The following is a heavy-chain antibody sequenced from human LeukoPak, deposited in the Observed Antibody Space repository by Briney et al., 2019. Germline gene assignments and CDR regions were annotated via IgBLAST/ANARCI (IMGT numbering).Heavy chain of an antibody. CDR1: GLTVSSSY. J-gene: IGHJ5*02. V-gene: IGHV3-66*01. Sequence: TGGSLRLSCVASGLTVSSSYMSWVRQAPGKGLEWVSIIYSSGITYYADSVQGRFTISRDNSKNTLYLQMNSLRVEDTAVYHCARDPGYSSGWTEFDPWGQGTMVTVSS. CDR2: IYSSGIT. D-gene: IGHD6-19*01. CDR3: ARDPGYSSGWTEFDP.